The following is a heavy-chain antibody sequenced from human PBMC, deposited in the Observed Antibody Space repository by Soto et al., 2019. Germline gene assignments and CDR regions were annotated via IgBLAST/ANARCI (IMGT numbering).Heavy chain of an antibody. V-gene: IGHV4-4*02. CDR2: IYHSGST. Sequence: SETLSLTCTVSGGSISSDNWWSWVRQPPGKGLEWIGEIYHSGSTTYNPSLKSRVTISVDKSKNQFSLRLNSVTAADTAVYFCARGENSGSSAINWSDPWGQGTLVTVSS. D-gene: IGHD3-22*01. CDR1: GGSISSDNW. CDR3: ARGENSGSSAINWSDP. J-gene: IGHJ5*02.